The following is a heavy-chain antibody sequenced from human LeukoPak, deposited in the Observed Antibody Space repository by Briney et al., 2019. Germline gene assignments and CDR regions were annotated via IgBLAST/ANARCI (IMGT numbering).Heavy chain of an antibody. J-gene: IGHJ4*01. D-gene: IGHD6-6*01. CDR2: ISPTGSTT. Sequence: GGSLRISCTASGFSFSGHWMHWARQLPGKGLVWVSRISPTGSTTSYADSVKGRFTVSRDNAKNTLYLQVNNLRAEDTAVYYCARGPNSNWSGLDFWGQGTLLTVSS. V-gene: IGHV3-74*01. CDR3: ARGPNSNWSGLDF. CDR1: GFSFSGHW.